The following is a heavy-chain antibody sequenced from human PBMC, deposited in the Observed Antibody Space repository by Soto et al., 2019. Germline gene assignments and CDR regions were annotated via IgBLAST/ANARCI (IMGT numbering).Heavy chain of an antibody. CDR2: ISGSGGRT. V-gene: IGHV3-23*01. Sequence: EVQLLESGGGLVQPGGSLRLSCAASGFTFSSFAVSWVRQAPGKGLEWVSAISGSGGRTYYADSVKGRFTISRDNSKSTLYLPMNSLRVDDTAVYYCAKDPSGATSWYYWYFVLWGRGTLVTVSS. CDR3: AKDPSGATSWYYWYFVL. CDR1: GFTFSSFA. J-gene: IGHJ2*01. D-gene: IGHD6-13*01.